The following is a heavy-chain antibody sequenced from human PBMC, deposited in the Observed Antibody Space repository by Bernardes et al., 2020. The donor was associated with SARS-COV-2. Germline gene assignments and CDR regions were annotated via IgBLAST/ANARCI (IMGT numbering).Heavy chain of an antibody. CDR2: IWYDGTLK. Sequence: GGSLRLSCAASGFTFSNNGMHWVRQAPGKGLEWVAVIWYDGTLKYYGDPVKGRFTVSRDYSKSTVYLQMNSLRDEDTAVYYCAKDKGAGGIAIDSWGQGTLVTVSS. D-gene: IGHD1-26*01. CDR1: GFTFSNNG. J-gene: IGHJ4*02. V-gene: IGHV3-33*06. CDR3: AKDKGAGGIAIDS.